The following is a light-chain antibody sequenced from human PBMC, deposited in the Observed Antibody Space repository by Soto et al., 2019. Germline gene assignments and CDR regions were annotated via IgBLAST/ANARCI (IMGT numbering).Light chain of an antibody. CDR3: TSYTITSPHVV. CDR2: DVS. V-gene: IGLV2-14*03. J-gene: IGLJ2*01. Sequence: QSALTQPASVSGSPGQSITISCTGTSSDVGGYNYVSWYQHHPGKAPKLMIYDVSDRPSGVSNRFSGSKSGNTASLTISGLQAEDEADYYCTSYTITSPHVVFGGGTKLTVL. CDR1: SSDVGGYNY.